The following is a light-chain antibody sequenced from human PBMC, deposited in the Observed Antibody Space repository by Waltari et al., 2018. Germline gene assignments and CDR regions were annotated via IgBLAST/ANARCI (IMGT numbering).Light chain of an antibody. J-gene: IGKJ1*01. CDR1: QGISNY. CDR2: AAS. CDR3: QKYNSAPWT. V-gene: IGKV1-27*01. Sequence: DIQMTQSPSSLSASVVDRVTITCRASQGISNYLGWYQQKPGKVPKLLIYAASTLQSGVPSRFSGSGSGTDFALTISSLQPEDVATYYCQKYNSAPWTFGQGTKVEIK.